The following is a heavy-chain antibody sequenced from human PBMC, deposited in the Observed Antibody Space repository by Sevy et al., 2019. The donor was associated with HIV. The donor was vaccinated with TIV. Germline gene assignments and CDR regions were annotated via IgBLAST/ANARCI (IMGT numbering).Heavy chain of an antibody. D-gene: IGHD3-10*01. CDR1: GYTFTSYG. V-gene: IGHV1-18*01. J-gene: IGHJ4*02. Sequence: AAVKVSCKASGYTFTSYGISWVGQAPGQGLEWMAWISAYNRNTNYAQKLQGRVTMTTDTSTSTAYMELRSLRSDDTAVYYCARDAGRLTMVRGAGFDYWGQGTLVTVSS. CDR3: ARDAGRLTMVRGAGFDY. CDR2: ISAYNRNT.